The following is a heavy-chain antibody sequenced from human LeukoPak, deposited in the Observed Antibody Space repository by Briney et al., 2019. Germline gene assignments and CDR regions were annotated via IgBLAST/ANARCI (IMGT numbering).Heavy chain of an antibody. J-gene: IGHJ6*02. V-gene: IGHV3-23*01. Sequence: PGGSLRLSCAASGLTFSSYAMSWVRQAPGKGLEWVSAISGSGGSTYYADSVKGRFTIPRDNSKNTLYLQMNSLRAEDTAVYYCAKDFRPDYYGSGSYYIRVNYYYYYGMDVWGQGTTVTVSS. CDR1: GLTFSSYA. D-gene: IGHD3-10*01. CDR3: AKDFRPDYYGSGSYYIRVNYYYYYGMDV. CDR2: ISGSGGST.